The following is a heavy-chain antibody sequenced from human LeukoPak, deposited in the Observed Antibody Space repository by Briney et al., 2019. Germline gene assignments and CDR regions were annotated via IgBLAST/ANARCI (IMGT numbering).Heavy chain of an antibody. CDR2: IYSGGST. V-gene: IGHV3-53*01. CDR3: ARGGGAYCGGDCWRAFDI. Sequence: GGSLRLSCAASGFSVSSNYVSWVRQAPGKGLEWVSVIYSGGSTYYADSVKGRFTISRDNSKDTLYLQMNSLRVEDTAMYYCARGGGAYCGGDCWRAFDIWGQGTVVTVSS. J-gene: IGHJ3*02. CDR1: GFSVSSNY. D-gene: IGHD2-21*02.